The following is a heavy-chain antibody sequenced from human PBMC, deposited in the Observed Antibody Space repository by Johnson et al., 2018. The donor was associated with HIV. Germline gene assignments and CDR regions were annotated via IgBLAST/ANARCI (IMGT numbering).Heavy chain of an antibody. CDR3: ARAHDAFDI. J-gene: IGHJ3*02. CDR2: ISYDGSDK. Sequence: QVQLVESGGGVVQPGRSLRLSCAASRFTFSSFAMHWVRQAPGKGLEWVAVISYDGSDKYYADSVKGRLTISRDNSKNTLYLQMNSLRAEDTAVYYCARAHDAFDIWGQGTMVTVSS. CDR1: RFTFSSFA. V-gene: IGHV3-30*04.